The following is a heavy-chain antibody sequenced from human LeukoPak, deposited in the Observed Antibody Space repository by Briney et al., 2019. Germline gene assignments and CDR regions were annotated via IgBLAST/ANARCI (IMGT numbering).Heavy chain of an antibody. CDR1: GPTYSDYW. CDR3: TTVFDF. Sequence: PGGSLRLSCGASGPTYSDYWMHWVRQVPGQGLVWVSSINGEGSSAGYADSVMGRFTISRDNAKNTLYLQMNSLTAEDTAVYYCTTVFDFWGQGTLVTVSS. V-gene: IGHV3-74*01. J-gene: IGHJ4*02. CDR2: INGEGSSA.